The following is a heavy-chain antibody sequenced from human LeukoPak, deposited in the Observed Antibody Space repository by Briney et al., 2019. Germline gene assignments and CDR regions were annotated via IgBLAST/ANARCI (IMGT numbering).Heavy chain of an antibody. CDR2: ISPSSSSI. J-gene: IGHJ5*02. Sequence: GGSLRLSCAASEFTFSVYTMNWVRQAPGKGLEWVSSISPSSSSIYYADSVGGRFTVSRDNAEKSLSLQMNSLRVEDTAIYYCARETYNDFWSGLNWFDPWGQGTLVTVSS. V-gene: IGHV3-21*01. CDR3: ARETYNDFWSGLNWFDP. D-gene: IGHD3-3*01. CDR1: EFTFSVYT.